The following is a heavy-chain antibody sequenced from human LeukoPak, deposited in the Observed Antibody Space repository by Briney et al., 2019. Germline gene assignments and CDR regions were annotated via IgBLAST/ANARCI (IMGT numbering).Heavy chain of an antibody. CDR3: AKDYQAMVRGSPSYFDY. CDR1: GFTFSSYS. Sequence: PGGSLRLSCAASGFTFSSYSMNWVRQAPGKGLEWVSYISSSSGTIYYADSVKGRFTISRDNAKNSLYLQMNSLRAEDTAVYYCAKDYQAMVRGSPSYFDYWGQGTLVTVSS. V-gene: IGHV3-48*01. CDR2: ISSSSGTI. J-gene: IGHJ4*02. D-gene: IGHD3-10*01.